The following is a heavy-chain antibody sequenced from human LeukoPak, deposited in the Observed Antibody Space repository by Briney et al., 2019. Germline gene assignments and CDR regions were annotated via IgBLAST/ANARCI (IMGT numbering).Heavy chain of an antibody. Sequence: SETLSLTCSVSGGSVTTTYYWSWIRQPPGGGLEWIASLYHSGNSNYNPSIKSRVTMSVDTSKNQFSLQLTSMTAADTAIYYCTRHQTNFYGSGAPFDPWGQGTLVTVSS. CDR3: TRHQTNFYGSGAPFDP. D-gene: IGHD3-10*01. CDR2: LYHSGNS. V-gene: IGHV4-39*01. J-gene: IGHJ5*02. CDR1: GGSVTTTYY.